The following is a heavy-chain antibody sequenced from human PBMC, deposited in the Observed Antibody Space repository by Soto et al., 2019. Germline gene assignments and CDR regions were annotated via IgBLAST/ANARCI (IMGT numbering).Heavy chain of an antibody. V-gene: IGHV1-69*01. CDR3: ARGETYLGV. Sequence: QVQLVQSGAEVKKPGSSVKVSCKTSRDTFNKYAFNWVRQAPGQGLEWMGWIIPIFSSRNYAEKFQGRVTITADDSTSTAYMELRILRFEGTAGYYCARGETYLGVWGQGTTVTVSS. J-gene: IGHJ6*02. CDR1: RDTFNKYA. CDR2: IIPIFSSR. D-gene: IGHD3-16*01.